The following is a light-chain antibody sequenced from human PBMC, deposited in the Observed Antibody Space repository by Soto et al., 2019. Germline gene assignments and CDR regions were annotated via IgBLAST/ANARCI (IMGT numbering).Light chain of an antibody. V-gene: IGLV2-14*01. Sequence: QSALTQPASVSGSPGQSITISCTGTSSDVGGYNYVSWYQQHPGKAPKRMIYDVSNQSSGVSNRISDSKSGNTASLTVSGLQAEDEADYYCSSYTSSNTLVFGTGTKVTVL. CDR3: SSYTSSNTLV. J-gene: IGLJ1*01. CDR2: DVS. CDR1: SSDVGGYNY.